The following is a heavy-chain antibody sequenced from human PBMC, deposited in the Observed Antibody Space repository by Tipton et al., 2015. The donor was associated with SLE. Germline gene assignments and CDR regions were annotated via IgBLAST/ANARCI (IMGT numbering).Heavy chain of an antibody. Sequence: TLSLTCTVSGGSISSYFWSWIRQAPGKGLEWIGYISQSGSTKYNASLKSRVTISADTSKNHFSLRLTSVTAADTAIYYCAREVGDSEGWGYFYYMDVWGKGTTVTVSS. CDR1: GGSISSYF. V-gene: IGHV4-59*12. J-gene: IGHJ6*03. CDR3: AREVGDSEGWGYFYYMDV. D-gene: IGHD5-18*01. CDR2: ISQSGST.